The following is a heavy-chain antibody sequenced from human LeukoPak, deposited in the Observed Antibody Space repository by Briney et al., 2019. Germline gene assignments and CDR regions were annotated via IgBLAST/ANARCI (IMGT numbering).Heavy chain of an antibody. Sequence: PSETLSLTCTVSGDSISSGYYWGWIRQPPGKGLEWIGSIYHSGSTYYNPSLKSRVTISVDTSKNQFSLRLSSVTAADTAVYYCASDYSNSYYCYYYMDVWGKGTTVTVSS. J-gene: IGHJ6*03. CDR2: IYHSGST. CDR3: ASDYSNSYYCYYYMDV. CDR1: GDSISSGYY. V-gene: IGHV4-38-2*02. D-gene: IGHD4-11*01.